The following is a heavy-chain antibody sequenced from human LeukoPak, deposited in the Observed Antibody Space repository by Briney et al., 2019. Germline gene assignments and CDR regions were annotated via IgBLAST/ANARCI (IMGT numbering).Heavy chain of an antibody. CDR3: ARERAHYDTLTGYRRGYFDY. CDR1: GGTFSSYA. J-gene: IGHJ4*02. D-gene: IGHD3-9*01. V-gene: IGHV1-69*05. Sequence: SVKVSCKASGGTFSSYAISWVRQAPGQGLEWMGGIIPIFGTANYAQKFQGRVTITTDESTSTAYMELSSLRSEDTAVYYCARERAHYDTLTGYRRGYFDYWGQGTLVTVSS. CDR2: IIPIFGTA.